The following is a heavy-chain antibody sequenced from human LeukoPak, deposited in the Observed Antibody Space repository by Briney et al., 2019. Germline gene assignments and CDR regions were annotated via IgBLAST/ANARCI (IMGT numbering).Heavy chain of an antibody. CDR2: IYYSGST. J-gene: IGHJ5*02. D-gene: IGHD1-7*01. CDR1: GGSISSHY. V-gene: IGHV4-59*11. CDR3: ARVDGIPRKGITGTTGLDP. Sequence: SETLSLTCTVSGGSISSHYWSWIRQPPGKGLEWIGYIYYSGSTNYNPSLKSRVTISVDTSKNQFSLKLSSVTAADTAVYYCARVDGIPRKGITGTTGLDPWGQGTLVTVSS.